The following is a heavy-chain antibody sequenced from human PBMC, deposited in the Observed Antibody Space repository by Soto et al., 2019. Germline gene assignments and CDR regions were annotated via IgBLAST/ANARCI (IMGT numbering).Heavy chain of an antibody. CDR3: ARGVGGQGWSIAARRMCYFDY. D-gene: IGHD6-6*01. CDR1: GGSFSGYY. J-gene: IGHJ4*02. V-gene: IGHV4-34*01. Sequence: QVQLQQWGAGLLKPSETLSLTCAVYGGSFSGYYWSWIRQPPGKGLEWIGEINHSGSTNYNPSLKSRVTISVDTSKNQFSLKLSSVTAADTAVYYCARGVGGQGWSIAARRMCYFDYWGQGTLVTVSS. CDR2: INHSGST.